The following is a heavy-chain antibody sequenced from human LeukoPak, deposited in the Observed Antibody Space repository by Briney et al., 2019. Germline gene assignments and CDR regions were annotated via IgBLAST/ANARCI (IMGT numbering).Heavy chain of an antibody. J-gene: IGHJ4*02. V-gene: IGHV3-30*04. Sequence: GGSLRLSCAASGFTFSSYAMHWVRQAPGKGLEWVAVISYDGSNKYYADSVKGRFTISRDNSKNTLYLQMNSLRAEDTAVYYCARSGMIVVATFDYWGQGTLVTVSS. CDR3: ARSGMIVVATFDY. CDR1: GFTFSSYA. CDR2: ISYDGSNK. D-gene: IGHD3-22*01.